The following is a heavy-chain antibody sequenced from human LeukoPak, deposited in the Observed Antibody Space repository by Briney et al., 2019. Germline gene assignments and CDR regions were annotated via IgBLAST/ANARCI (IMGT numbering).Heavy chain of an antibody. Sequence: GGSLRLSGAASGFTFSNFWMTWVRQAPGKGLEWVATIRQDGSDKYYVDSVKGRFTISRDNAKNSLYLQMNSLRAEDTAVYYCARYFDNTGYSWRRFDYWGQGALVTVSS. CDR1: GFTFSNFW. CDR3: ARYFDNTGYSWRRFDY. D-gene: IGHD3-22*01. J-gene: IGHJ4*02. V-gene: IGHV3-7*01. CDR2: IRQDGSDK.